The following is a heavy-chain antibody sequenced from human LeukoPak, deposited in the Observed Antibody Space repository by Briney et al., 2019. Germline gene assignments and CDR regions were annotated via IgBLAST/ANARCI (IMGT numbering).Heavy chain of an antibody. CDR3: ARDAGGAWPFDY. CDR2: INPNTGDA. Sequence: ASVKVSCKASGYTFTGSYMFWVRQAPGQGLEWMGWINPNTGDANYAQKFQGRVTMTRDTSISTAYMELYRLTSDDTATYYCARDAGGAWPFDYWGQGTRVIVSS. V-gene: IGHV1-2*02. J-gene: IGHJ4*02. D-gene: IGHD4-17*01. CDR1: GYTFTGSY.